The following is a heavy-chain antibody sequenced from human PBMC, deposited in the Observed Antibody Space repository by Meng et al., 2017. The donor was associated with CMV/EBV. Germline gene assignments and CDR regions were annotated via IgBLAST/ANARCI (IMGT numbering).Heavy chain of an antibody. Sequence: GESLKISCAASGFTSSSYSMNWVRQAPGKGLEWVSSISSSSSYIYYADSVKGRFTISRDNAKNSLYLQMNSLRAEDTAVYYCARGGKGVWGQGTTVTVSS. CDR2: ISSSSSYI. V-gene: IGHV3-21*01. CDR3: ARGGKGV. CDR1: GFTSSSYS. J-gene: IGHJ6*02.